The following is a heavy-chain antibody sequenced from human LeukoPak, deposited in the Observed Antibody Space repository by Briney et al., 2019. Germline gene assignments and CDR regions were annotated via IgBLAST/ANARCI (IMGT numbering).Heavy chain of an antibody. CDR2: TYYRSTWYN. CDR3: ARRLTQYDCFDP. V-gene: IGHV6-1*01. J-gene: IGHJ5*02. D-gene: IGHD2-2*01. CDR1: GDSVSSNSVT. Sequence: PSQTLSLTCAISGDSVSSNSVTWNWIRQSPSRGLEWLGRTYYRSTWYNDYAVSVRGRITVNPDTSKSQFSLHLNSVTPEDTAVYYCARRLTQYDCFDPWGQGILVTVSS.